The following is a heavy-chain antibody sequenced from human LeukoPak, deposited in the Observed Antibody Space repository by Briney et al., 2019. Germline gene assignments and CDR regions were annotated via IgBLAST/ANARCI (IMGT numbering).Heavy chain of an antibody. CDR1: GFTFSSYA. CDR3: YCSSTNCYISGGY. D-gene: IGHD2-2*02. V-gene: IGHV3-23*01. Sequence: GGSLRLSCAASGFTFSSYAMTWVRQAPGKRLQWVSTISGSGGGTYYADSVKGRITISRDNSKNTLYLQLTSLTAEDTAVYYCYCSSTNCYISGGYWGQGTLVTVSS. J-gene: IGHJ4*02. CDR2: ISGSGGGT.